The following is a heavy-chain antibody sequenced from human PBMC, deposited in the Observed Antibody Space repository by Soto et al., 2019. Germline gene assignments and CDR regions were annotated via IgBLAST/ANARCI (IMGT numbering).Heavy chain of an antibody. Sequence: ASVKVSCKASGYTFTSYDINWVRQATGQGLEWMGWMNPNSGNTGYAQKFQGRVTMTRNTSISTAYMELSSLRSEDTAVYYCARGAGXDYVWGSYRYANDAFDIWGQGTMVTVSS. V-gene: IGHV1-8*01. CDR2: MNPNSGNT. CDR1: GYTFTSYD. D-gene: IGHD3-16*02. CDR3: ARGAGXDYVWGSYRYANDAFDI. J-gene: IGHJ3*02.